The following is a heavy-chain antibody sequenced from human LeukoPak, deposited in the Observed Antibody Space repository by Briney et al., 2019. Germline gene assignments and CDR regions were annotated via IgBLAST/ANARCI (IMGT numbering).Heavy chain of an antibody. D-gene: IGHD6-13*01. CDR2: IYYSGST. CDR1: GGSISSYY. Sequence: SETLSLTCTVSGGSISSYYWSWIRQPPGKGLQWIGYIYYSGSTNYNPSLKSRVTISVDTSKNQFSLKLSSVTAADTAVYYCAREGIAAADDAFDIWGQGTMVIVSS. V-gene: IGHV4-59*01. CDR3: AREGIAAADDAFDI. J-gene: IGHJ3*02.